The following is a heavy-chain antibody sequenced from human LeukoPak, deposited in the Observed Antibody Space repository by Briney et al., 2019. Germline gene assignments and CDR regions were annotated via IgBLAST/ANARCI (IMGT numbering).Heavy chain of an antibody. D-gene: IGHD6-13*01. CDR2: ISGSGGST. CDR1: GFTFSSYA. Sequence: GGSLRLSCAASGFTFSSYAMSWVRQAPGKGLEWVSAISGSGGSTYYADSVKGRFTISRDNSRNTLYLQMNSLRTEVTAVYYRAKLGPRGQQLSTHNFDYWGQGTLVTVSS. J-gene: IGHJ4*02. CDR3: AKLGPRGQQLSTHNFDY. V-gene: IGHV3-23*01.